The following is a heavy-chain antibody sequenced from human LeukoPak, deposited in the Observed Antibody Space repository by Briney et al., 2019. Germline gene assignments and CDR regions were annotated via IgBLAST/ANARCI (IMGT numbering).Heavy chain of an antibody. CDR3: AAVGYYYDSSGYYYRDLPDY. CDR2: IVVGSGNT. V-gene: IGHV1-58*02. Sequence: SVKVSCKASGFTFTSSAMQWVRQARGQRLEWIGWIVVGSGNTNYAQKFQERVTITRDMSTSTAYMELSSLRSEDTAVYYCAAVGYYYDSSGYYYRDLPDYWGQGTLVTVSS. CDR1: GFTFTSSA. D-gene: IGHD3-22*01. J-gene: IGHJ4*02.